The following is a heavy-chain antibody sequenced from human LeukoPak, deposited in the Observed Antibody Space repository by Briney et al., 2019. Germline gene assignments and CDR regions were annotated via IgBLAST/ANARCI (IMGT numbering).Heavy chain of an antibody. V-gene: IGHV1-69*13. Sequence: SVKVSCKASGGTFSSYAISWVRQAPGQGLEWTGGIMPIFGTANYAQKFQGRVTITADESTSTAYMEVRSLRSEDTAVYYCARDRRQYSSSGYAFDYWGQGTMVAVSS. D-gene: IGHD6-13*01. J-gene: IGHJ3*01. CDR1: GGTFSSYA. CDR3: ARDRRQYSSSGYAFDY. CDR2: IMPIFGTA.